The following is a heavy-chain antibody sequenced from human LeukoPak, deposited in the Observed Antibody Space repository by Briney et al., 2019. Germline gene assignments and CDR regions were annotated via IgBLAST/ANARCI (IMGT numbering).Heavy chain of an antibody. CDR1: GFTFSSYE. D-gene: IGHD5-12*01. CDR3: ASSQPRLVATIDFDY. J-gene: IGHJ4*02. Sequence: GGSLRLSCAASGFTFSSYEMNWVRQAPGKGLEWVSYISSSGSTIYYADSVKGRFTISRDNAKNSLYLQMNSLRAEDTAVYYRASSQPRLVATIDFDYWGQGTLVTVSS. CDR2: ISSSGSTI. V-gene: IGHV3-48*03.